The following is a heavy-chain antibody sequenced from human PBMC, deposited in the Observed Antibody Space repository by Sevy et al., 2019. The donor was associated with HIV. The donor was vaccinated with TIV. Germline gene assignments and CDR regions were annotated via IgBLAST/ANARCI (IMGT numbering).Heavy chain of an antibody. D-gene: IGHD3-10*01. J-gene: IGHJ3*02. CDR3: AKGLGMVQGALLSDDI. CDR1: GFTFSSYG. CDR2: IRYDGTTK. V-gene: IGHV3-30*02. Sequence: GSLRLSCAASGFTFSSYGMHWVHQAPGKGLEWVTFIRYDGTTKYYADSVKGRFTISRDNSKNTLFLQMNSLRAEDTAVYYCAKGLGMVQGALLSDDIWGRGTMVTVSS.